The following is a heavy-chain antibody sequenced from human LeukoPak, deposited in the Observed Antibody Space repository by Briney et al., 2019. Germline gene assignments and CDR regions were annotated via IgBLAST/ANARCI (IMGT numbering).Heavy chain of an antibody. V-gene: IGHV1-69*13. CDR2: IIPIFGTA. J-gene: IGHJ3*02. CDR3: ARVYHSCSSCPDAFDI. Sequence: ASVTVSCKASGGTFSSYAISWVRQAPGQGLEWMGGIIPIFGTANYAQKFQGRVTITADESTSTAYMELSSLRSEDTAVYYCARVYHSCSSCPDAFDIWGQGTMVTVSS. D-gene: IGHD6-13*01. CDR1: GGTFSSYA.